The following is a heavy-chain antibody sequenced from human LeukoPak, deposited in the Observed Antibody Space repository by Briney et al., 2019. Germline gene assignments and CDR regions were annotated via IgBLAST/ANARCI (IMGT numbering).Heavy chain of an antibody. CDR1: GFTFSGYC. CDR2: LYSGAGT. D-gene: IGHD3-10*01. J-gene: IGHJ4*02. Sequence: PGGSLRLSCAASGFTFSGYCMNWVRQAPGKGLGWVSVLYSGAGTYYADSVKGRFTISRDNSKNTLYLQMNSLRAEDTAVYYCATLYGSARGAFDSWGQGTLVTVSS. V-gene: IGHV3-53*01. CDR3: ATLYGSARGAFDS.